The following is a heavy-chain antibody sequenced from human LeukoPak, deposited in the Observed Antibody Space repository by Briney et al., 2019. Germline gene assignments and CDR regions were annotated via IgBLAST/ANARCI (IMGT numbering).Heavy chain of an antibody. CDR1: GGSISSYY. Sequence: SETLSLTCTVSGGSISSYYWSWIRQPPGKGLEWIGYIYYSGSTNYSPSLKSRVTISVDTSKNQFSLKLSSVTAADTAVYYCASSLYDILTGYYSADYYGMDVWGQGTTVTVSS. CDR3: ASSLYDILTGYYSADYYGMDV. V-gene: IGHV4-59*01. CDR2: IYYSGST. D-gene: IGHD3-9*01. J-gene: IGHJ6*02.